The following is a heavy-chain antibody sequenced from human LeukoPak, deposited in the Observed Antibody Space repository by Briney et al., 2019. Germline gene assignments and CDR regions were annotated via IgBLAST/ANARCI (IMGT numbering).Heavy chain of an antibody. D-gene: IGHD3-10*01. CDR3: ARDRFGRYFDF. V-gene: IGHV4-59*01. CDR2: IYYSGST. J-gene: IGHJ4*02. Sequence: SETLSLTCTVSGGSITSNYWSWIRQPPGKGLEWIGYIYYSGSTNYNPSLKSRVTISVDTSKNQFSLTLNSVTAADTAVYYCARDRFGRYFDFWGQGTLVTVSS. CDR1: GGSITSNY.